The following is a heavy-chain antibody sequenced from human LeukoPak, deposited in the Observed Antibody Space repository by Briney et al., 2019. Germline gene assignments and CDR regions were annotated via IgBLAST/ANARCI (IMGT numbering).Heavy chain of an antibody. CDR2: IYCSGST. V-gene: IGHV4-59*08. J-gene: IGHJ1*01. CDR1: GGSISSYY. CDR3: ARGVSYYDSSGYYNEYFQH. Sequence: PSETLSLTCTVSGGSISSYYWSWIRQPPGKGLEWIGYIYCSGSTNYNPSLKSRVTISVDTSKNQFSLKLSSVTAADTAVYYCARGVSYYDSSGYYNEYFQHWGQGTLVTVSS. D-gene: IGHD3-22*01.